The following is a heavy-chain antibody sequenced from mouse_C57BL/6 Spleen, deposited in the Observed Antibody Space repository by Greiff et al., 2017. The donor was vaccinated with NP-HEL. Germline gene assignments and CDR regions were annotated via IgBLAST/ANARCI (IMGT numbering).Heavy chain of an antibody. CDR2: ISYDGSN. Sequence: ESGPGLVKPSQSLSLPCSVTGYSITSGYYWNWIRQFPGNKLEWMGYISYDGSNNYNPSLKNRISITRDTSKNQFFLKLNSVTTEDTATYYCAREEYYGSSYGAMDYWGQGTSVTVSS. J-gene: IGHJ4*01. V-gene: IGHV3-6*01. CDR3: AREEYYGSSYGAMDY. D-gene: IGHD1-1*01. CDR1: GYSITSGYY.